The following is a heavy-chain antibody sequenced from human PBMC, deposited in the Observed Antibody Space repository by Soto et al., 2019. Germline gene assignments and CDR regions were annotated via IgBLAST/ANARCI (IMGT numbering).Heavy chain of an antibody. CDR1: GYTFTNNR. J-gene: IGHJ4*02. V-gene: IGHV1-3*04. CDR3: ACGHFDGDCYLDY. CDR2: INIGNGYT. D-gene: IGHD2-21*02. Sequence: ASVKVSCKASGYTFTNNRMHWVRQAPGQRPEWLGWINIGNGYTKCSQRFQGRVAITRDTSARLTYMDLSGLRSEDTAVYFRACGHFDGDCYLDYWGQGTLVTASS.